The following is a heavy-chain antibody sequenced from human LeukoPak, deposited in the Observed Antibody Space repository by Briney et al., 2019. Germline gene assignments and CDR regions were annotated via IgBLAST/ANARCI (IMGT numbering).Heavy chain of an antibody. D-gene: IGHD3-10*01. CDR2: ISDSGSD. J-gene: IGHJ4*02. CDR1: GASMSNYY. CDR3: ARHRRNYYGTGGSPFDF. V-gene: IGHV4-59*08. Sequence: PSEILSLTCTISGASMSNYYWSWIRQPPAKRPEWMAYISDSGSDIYNPSLKSRVAISVDTSKNQFSLKVTSVTAADTAVYFCARHRRNYYGTGGSPFDFWGQGILVTVSS.